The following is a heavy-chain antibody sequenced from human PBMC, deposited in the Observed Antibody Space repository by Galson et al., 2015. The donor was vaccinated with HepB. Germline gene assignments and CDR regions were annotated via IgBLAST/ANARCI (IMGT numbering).Heavy chain of an antibody. CDR1: GFTFDDYT. V-gene: IGHV3-43*01. D-gene: IGHD1-20*01. CDR2: ISWDGGST. CDR3: AKGTRRYNWNDESAFDI. Sequence: SLRLSCAASGFTFDDYTMHWVRQAPGKGLEWVSLISWDGGSTYYADSVKGRFTISRDNSKNSLYLQMNSLRTEDTALYYCAKGTRRYNWNDESAFDIWGQGNPGHRLL. J-gene: IGHJ3*02.